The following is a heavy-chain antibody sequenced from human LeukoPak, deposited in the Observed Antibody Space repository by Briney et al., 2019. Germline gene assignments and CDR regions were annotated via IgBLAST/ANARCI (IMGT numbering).Heavy chain of an antibody. D-gene: IGHD3-22*01. CDR1: GGSFSGYY. CDR2: IDHSGST. V-gene: IGHV4-34*01. Sequence: PSETLSLTCAVYGGSFSGYYWSWIRQPPGKGLEWIGEIDHSGSTNYNPSLKSRVTISVDTSKNQFSLKLSSVTAADTAAYYCASWYYYDSSGYKDYWGQGTLVTVSS. J-gene: IGHJ4*02. CDR3: ASWYYYDSSGYKDY.